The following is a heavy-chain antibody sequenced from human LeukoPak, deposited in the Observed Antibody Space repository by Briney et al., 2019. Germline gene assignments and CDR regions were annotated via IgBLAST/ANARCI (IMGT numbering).Heavy chain of an antibody. V-gene: IGHV5-51*01. CDR3: GRFGAYYYYMDV. Sequence: GESLKISCQGSGSRFTSYWIGWVRQLPGKGLEWMGIIYPGDSETRYSPSFQGQVTFSADKSISTAYLQWNSLNVSDTAMYYCGRFGAYYYYMDVWGKGTTVTVSS. D-gene: IGHD3-10*01. J-gene: IGHJ6*03. CDR2: IYPGDSET. CDR1: GSRFTSYW.